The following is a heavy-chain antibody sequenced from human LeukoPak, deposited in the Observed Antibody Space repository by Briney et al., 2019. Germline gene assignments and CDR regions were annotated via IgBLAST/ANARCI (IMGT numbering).Heavy chain of an antibody. CDR3: ARVRGQLWPPDY. V-gene: IGHV4-59*01. J-gene: IGHJ4*02. Sequence: SETLSLTCTVSGGSIRSFYWSWIRQPPGKGLEWLGYFYYGGTPHYNPSLKSRLTISVDTSKNQCSLELTSVTAADTAVYFCARVRGQLWPPDYWGQGALVTVSS. CDR1: GGSIRSFY. CDR2: FYYGGTP. D-gene: IGHD1-1*01.